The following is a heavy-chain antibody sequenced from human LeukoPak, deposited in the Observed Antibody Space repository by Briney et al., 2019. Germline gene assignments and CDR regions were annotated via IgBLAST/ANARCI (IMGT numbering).Heavy chain of an antibody. Sequence: PGGSQRLSCAASGFTFSSYSMNWVRQAPGKGLEWFSSISSSSSYIYYADSVKGRFTISRDNAKNSLYLQMNSLRAEDTAVYYCARGRYCSSTSCLFDYWGQGTLVTVSS. V-gene: IGHV3-21*01. J-gene: IGHJ4*02. CDR2: ISSSSSYI. CDR3: ARGRYCSSTSCLFDY. CDR1: GFTFSSYS. D-gene: IGHD2-2*01.